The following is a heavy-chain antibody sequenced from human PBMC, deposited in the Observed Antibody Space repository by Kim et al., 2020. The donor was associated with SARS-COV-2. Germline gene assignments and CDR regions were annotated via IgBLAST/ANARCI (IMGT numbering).Heavy chain of an antibody. Sequence: ASVKVSCKASGYTFTGYYMHWVRQAPGQGLEWMGWINPNSGGTNYAQKFQGRVTMTRDTSISTAYMELSRLRSDDTAVYYCAITDYSNDSYYYYYMDVWGKGTTVTVSS. D-gene: IGHD4-4*01. V-gene: IGHV1-2*02. CDR2: INPNSGGT. CDR1: GYTFTGYY. CDR3: AITDYSNDSYYYYYMDV. J-gene: IGHJ6*03.